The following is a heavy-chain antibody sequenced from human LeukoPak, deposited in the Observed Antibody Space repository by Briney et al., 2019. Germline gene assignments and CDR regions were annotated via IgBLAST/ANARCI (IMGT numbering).Heavy chain of an antibody. Sequence: ASVKVSCKTSGDTFTMNWMHWIRQGPGQGLEWMGVINPTGDYTMYAQKFQGRVIVTRDMSSNTDYMELGSLRSDDTAVYYCARDHSIDDKSWWLDPWGQGTLVTVSS. V-gene: IGHV1-46*01. CDR3: ARDHSIDDKSWWLDP. D-gene: IGHD1-1*01. CDR2: INPTGDYT. CDR1: GDTFTMNW. J-gene: IGHJ5*02.